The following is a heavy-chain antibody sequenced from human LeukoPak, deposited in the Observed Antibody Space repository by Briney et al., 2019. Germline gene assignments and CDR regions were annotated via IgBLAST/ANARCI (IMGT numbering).Heavy chain of an antibody. CDR1: GFTFSIYA. D-gene: IGHD6-13*01. CDR2: MSGSGGNT. V-gene: IGHV3-23*01. Sequence: PGGSLRLSCAASGFTFSIYAMSWVRQAPGKGLEWVSAMSGSGGNTYYADSVKGRFTISRDNSKNTLYLQMNSLRAEDTAVYYCAKEVRIATAGTLYYFDYWGQGTLVTVSS. J-gene: IGHJ4*02. CDR3: AKEVRIATAGTLYYFDY.